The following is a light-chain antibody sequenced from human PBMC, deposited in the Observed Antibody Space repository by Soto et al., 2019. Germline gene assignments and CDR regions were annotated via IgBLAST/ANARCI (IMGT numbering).Light chain of an antibody. CDR2: XVS. V-gene: IGLV2-11*01. CDR1: SXDVGGYNY. CDR3: CSYAGSYVV. Sequence: QSALXXXXSXSGXXXXXXXXSXXGTSXDVGGYNYVSWYQQHPGKAPXXXXXXVSKWPSGVPDRFSGSKSGNTASLTISGLQAEDEADYYCCSYAGSYVVFGGGTKLTVL. J-gene: IGLJ2*01.